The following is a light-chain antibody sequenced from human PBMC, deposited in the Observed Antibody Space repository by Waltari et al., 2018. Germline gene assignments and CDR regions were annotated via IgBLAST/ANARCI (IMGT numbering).Light chain of an antibody. Sequence: EIVMTQSPATLSVSPGESATLSCRASQSASRSLAWYQQKPGQAPRLLIYGASTRATGLPARFSGSGSGTEFTLMISSLQSEDFAVYYCQQYNNWPLTFGGGTRVEI. CDR1: QSASRS. CDR2: GAS. J-gene: IGKJ4*01. V-gene: IGKV3-15*01. CDR3: QQYNNWPLT.